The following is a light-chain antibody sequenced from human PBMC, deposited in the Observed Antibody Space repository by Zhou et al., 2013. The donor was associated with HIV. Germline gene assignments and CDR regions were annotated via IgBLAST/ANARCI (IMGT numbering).Light chain of an antibody. J-gene: IGKJ1*01. CDR2: KAS. Sequence: DIQMTQSPSTLSASVGDRVTITCRASQSISSWLAWYQQKPGKAPKLLIYKASSLESGVPSRFSGSGSGTEFTLTISSLQPDDFATYYCQQYYSYSWTFGQGTQRWKSN. CDR1: QSISSW. CDR3: QQYYSYSWT. V-gene: IGKV1-5*03.